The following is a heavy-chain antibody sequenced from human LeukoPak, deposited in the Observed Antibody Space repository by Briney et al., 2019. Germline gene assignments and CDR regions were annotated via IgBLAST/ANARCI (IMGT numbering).Heavy chain of an antibody. J-gene: IGHJ5*02. V-gene: IGHV4-4*07. Sequence: TSETLSLTCTVSGGSISSYYWSWIRQPAGKGLEWIGRIYTSGSTNYNPSLKSRVTMSVDTSKNQFSLKLSSVTAADTVVYYCARGPWFGELLHWFDPWGQGTLVTVSS. CDR2: IYTSGST. D-gene: IGHD3-10*01. CDR1: GGSISSYY. CDR3: ARGPWFGELLHWFDP.